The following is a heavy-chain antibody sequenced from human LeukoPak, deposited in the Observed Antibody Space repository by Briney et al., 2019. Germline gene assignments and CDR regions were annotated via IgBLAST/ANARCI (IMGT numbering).Heavy chain of an antibody. CDR2: IIPIFGTA. D-gene: IGHD6-19*01. V-gene: IGHV1-69*01. CDR3: ARDLAVAGFLDY. CDR1: GGTFSSYA. J-gene: IGHJ4*02. Sequence: SVKVSCKASGGTFSSYAISWVRQAPGQGLEWMGGIIPIFGTANYAQKFQGRVTITADESTSTAYMELSSLRSEDTAVYYRARDLAVAGFLDYWGQGTLVTVSS.